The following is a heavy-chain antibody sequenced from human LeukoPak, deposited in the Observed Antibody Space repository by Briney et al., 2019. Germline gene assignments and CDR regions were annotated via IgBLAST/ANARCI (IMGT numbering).Heavy chain of an antibody. V-gene: IGHV1-24*01. CDR1: GYTLTELS. Sequence: GASVKVSCKVSGYTLTELSMHWVRQAPGKGLEWMGGFDPEDGETIYAQKFQGRVTMTEDTSTDTAYMELSSLRSGDTAVYYCATAGGGGSSWDPYYYYMDVWGKGTTVTVSS. J-gene: IGHJ6*03. D-gene: IGHD6-13*01. CDR3: ATAGGGGSSWDPYYYYMDV. CDR2: FDPEDGET.